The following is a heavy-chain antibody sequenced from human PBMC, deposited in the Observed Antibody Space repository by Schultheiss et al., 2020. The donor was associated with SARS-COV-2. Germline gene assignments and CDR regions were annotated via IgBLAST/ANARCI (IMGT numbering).Heavy chain of an antibody. CDR3: AREGSSPYYGMDV. J-gene: IGHJ6*02. Sequence: GGSLRLSCAASGFTFSSYGMHWVRQAPGKGLEWVAVISYDGSNKYYADSVKGRFTISRDNSKNTLYLQMNSLRAEDTAVYYCAREGSSPYYGMDVWGQGTTVTVSS. D-gene: IGHD6-6*01. CDR1: GFTFSSYG. V-gene: IGHV3-30*03. CDR2: ISYDGSNK.